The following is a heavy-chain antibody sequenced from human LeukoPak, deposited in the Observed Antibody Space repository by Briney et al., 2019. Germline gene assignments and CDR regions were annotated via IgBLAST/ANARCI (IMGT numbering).Heavy chain of an antibody. Sequence: PGGSLRLSCAASGFTFSTFAMNWVRQAPGKGLEWVSYISTSSSIIYYADSVKGRFTISRDNSKNTLYLQMNSLRAEDTAVYYCAKDRTSGNIGWFDPWGQGTLVTVSS. D-gene: IGHD5-12*01. J-gene: IGHJ5*02. CDR2: ISTSSSII. CDR3: AKDRTSGNIGWFDP. V-gene: IGHV3-48*01. CDR1: GFTFSTFA.